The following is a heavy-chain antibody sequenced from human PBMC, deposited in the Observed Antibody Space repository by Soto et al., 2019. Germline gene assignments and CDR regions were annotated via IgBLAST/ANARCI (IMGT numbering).Heavy chain of an antibody. J-gene: IGHJ5*02. D-gene: IGHD6-13*01. CDR1: GGSISSGGYY. V-gene: IGHV4-31*03. CDR3: ARVFSDSSSFFDP. CDR2: IYYSGST. Sequence: PSETLSPTCTVSGGSISSGGYYWSWIRQHPGKGLEWIGYIYYSGSTYYNPSLKSRVTISVDTSKNQFSLKLSSVTAADTAVYYCARVFSDSSSFFDPWGQGTLVTVSS.